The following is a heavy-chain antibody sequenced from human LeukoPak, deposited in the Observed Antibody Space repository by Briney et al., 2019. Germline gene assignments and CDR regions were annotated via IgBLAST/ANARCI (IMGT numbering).Heavy chain of an antibody. Sequence: GESLKISCKGSGYSFISNWIGWVRQMPGKGLEWMGVIYPRDSDTRYSPSFQGQVTISVDKSISTAFLQWSSLEASDTAMYYCARLRYGDYGITFDYWGQGTLVTVSS. CDR2: IYPRDSDT. V-gene: IGHV5-51*01. J-gene: IGHJ4*02. CDR3: ARLRYGDYGITFDY. CDR1: GYSFISNW. D-gene: IGHD4-17*01.